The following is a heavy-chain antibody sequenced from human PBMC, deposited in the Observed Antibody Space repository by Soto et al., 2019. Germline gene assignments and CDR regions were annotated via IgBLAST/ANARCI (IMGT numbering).Heavy chain of an antibody. CDR1: GFTFSSYS. CDR3: ARADCSGGSCYSDY. D-gene: IGHD2-15*01. V-gene: IGHV3-21*01. J-gene: IGHJ4*02. Sequence: GGSLRLSCAASGFTFSSYSMNWVRQAPGKGLEWVSSISSSSSYIYYADSVKGRFTISRDNAKNSLYLQMNSLRAEDTAVYYCARADCSGGSCYSDYWGQGTLVTVSS. CDR2: ISSSSSYI.